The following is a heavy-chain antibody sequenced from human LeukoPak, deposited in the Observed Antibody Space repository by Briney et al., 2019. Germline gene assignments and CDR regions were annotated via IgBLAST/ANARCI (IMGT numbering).Heavy chain of an antibody. CDR3: AKDLSHPSAAGRPGIMSY. D-gene: IGHD6-13*01. CDR2: ISYDGSNK. V-gene: IGHV3-30*18. Sequence: GGSLRLSCAASGFTFSGYGMHWVRQAPGKGLEWVAVISYDGSNKYYADSVKGRFTISRDNSKNTLYLQMNSLRAEDTAVYYCAKDLSHPSAAGRPGIMSYWGQGTLVTVSS. CDR1: GFTFSGYG. J-gene: IGHJ4*02.